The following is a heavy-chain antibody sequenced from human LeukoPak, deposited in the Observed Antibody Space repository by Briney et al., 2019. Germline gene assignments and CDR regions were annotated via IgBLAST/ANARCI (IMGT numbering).Heavy chain of an antibody. CDR1: GYTFTSYY. CDR2: INPSSSST. CDR3: ARDSPILCPDY. J-gene: IGHJ4*02. D-gene: IGHD3-10*02. Sequence: ASVKVSCKASGYTFTSYYMHWVRQAPGQGLEWMGIINPSSSSTSYAQKFQGRVTMTRDTSTSTIYMELGSLRSGDTAVYYCARDSPILCPDYWGQGTLVTVSS. V-gene: IGHV1-46*01.